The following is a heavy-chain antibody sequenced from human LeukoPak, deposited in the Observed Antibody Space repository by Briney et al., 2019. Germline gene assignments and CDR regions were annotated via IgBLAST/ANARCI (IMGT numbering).Heavy chain of an antibody. D-gene: IGHD3-3*01. CDR1: GDTFTNYY. CDR3: ARGAIFGVVILENLLDY. Sequence: ASVKVSCKASGDTFTNYYMHWVRQAPGQGLEWMGIINPSGASTSYAQKFQGRVTMTRDTSTTTVYMELYSLRSDDTAVYYCARGAIFGVVILENLLDYWGQGTLVTVSS. V-gene: IGHV1-46*01. J-gene: IGHJ4*02. CDR2: INPSGAST.